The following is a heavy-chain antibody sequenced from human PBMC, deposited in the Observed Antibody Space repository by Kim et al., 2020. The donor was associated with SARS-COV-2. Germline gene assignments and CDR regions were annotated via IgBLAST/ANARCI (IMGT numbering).Heavy chain of an antibody. D-gene: IGHD2-2*01. CDR1: GFTFSSYG. CDR2: ISYDGSNK. Sequence: GGSLRLSCAASGFTFSSYGMHWVRQAPGKGLEWVAVISYDGSNKYYADSVKGRFTISRDNSKNTLYLQMNSLRAEDTAVYYCAKDWDDCSSTSCYGVDYWGQGTLVTVSS. V-gene: IGHV3-30*18. J-gene: IGHJ4*02. CDR3: AKDWDDCSSTSCYGVDY.